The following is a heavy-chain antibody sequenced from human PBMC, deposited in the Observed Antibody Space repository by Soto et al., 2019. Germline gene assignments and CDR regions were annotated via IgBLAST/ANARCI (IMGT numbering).Heavy chain of an antibody. J-gene: IGHJ4*02. Sequence: QVQLQESGPGLVKPSQTLSLTCTVSGGSISSGGYYWSWIRQHPGKGLEWIGYIYYSGSTYYNPSHKSRVPISVDTSKNPFSLKLSSVTAADTAVYYCARGRSSTSPYPIGYWGQGTLVTVSS. V-gene: IGHV4-31*03. D-gene: IGHD2-2*01. CDR3: ARGRSSTSPYPIGY. CDR1: GGSISSGGYY. CDR2: IYYSGST.